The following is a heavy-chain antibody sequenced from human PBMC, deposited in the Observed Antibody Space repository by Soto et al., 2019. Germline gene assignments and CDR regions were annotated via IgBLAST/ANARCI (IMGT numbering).Heavy chain of an antibody. V-gene: IGHV3-23*01. J-gene: IGHJ4*02. Sequence: GGSLRLSCAAAEFSFDDYAMSWVRQAPGKGLEWVSSITYTGVSTYYADSVKGRFTISRDNSRDTLFLQMNSLRAEDTAIYYCAKSSVWYPYFDSWGQGTLVTVSS. CDR1: EFSFDDYA. CDR2: ITYTGVST. CDR3: AKSSVWYPYFDS. D-gene: IGHD6-13*01.